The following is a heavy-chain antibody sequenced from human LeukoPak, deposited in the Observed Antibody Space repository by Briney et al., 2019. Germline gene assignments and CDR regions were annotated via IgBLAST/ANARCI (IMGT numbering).Heavy chain of an antibody. D-gene: IGHD3-22*01. V-gene: IGHV3-21*01. CDR1: GFTFSRFS. CDR3: ARDFANSGYYFDY. Sequence: PGGSLRLSCAASGFTFSRFSMNWVRQAPGKGLEWVSSISSSGTYIYYADSVKGRFTISRDSAKNSLYLQMNSLRAEDTAVYYCARDFANSGYYFDYWGQGTLVTVSS. J-gene: IGHJ4*02. CDR2: ISSSGTYI.